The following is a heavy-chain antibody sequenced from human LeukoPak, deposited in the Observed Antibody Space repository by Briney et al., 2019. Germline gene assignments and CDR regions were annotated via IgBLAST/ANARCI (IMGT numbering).Heavy chain of an antibody. CDR3: ARVRIWRNNLRRDGYNYGAFDI. V-gene: IGHV1-69*05. CDR1: GGTFSSYA. D-gene: IGHD5-24*01. Sequence: ASVKDSCKASGGTFSSYAISWVRQAAAREVEWMGRIIPIFGTANYAQKFQGRVTITTDEYTRTDNIELSSLRSEDTAVDYCARVRIWRNNLRRDGYNYGAFDIWGQGTMVTVSS. J-gene: IGHJ3*02. CDR2: IIPIFGTA.